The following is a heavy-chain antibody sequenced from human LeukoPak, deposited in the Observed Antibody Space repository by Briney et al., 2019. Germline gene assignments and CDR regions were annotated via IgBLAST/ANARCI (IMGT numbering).Heavy chain of an antibody. J-gene: IGHJ4*02. CDR1: GFTFSSYA. Sequence: QLGGSLRLSCAASGFTFSSYAMSWVRQAPGKGLEWVSAISGSGGSTYYADSVKGRFTISRDNSKNTLYLQMNSLRAEDTAVYYCVGGDSPLTYYYFDYWGQGTLVTVSS. V-gene: IGHV3-23*01. CDR3: VGGDSPLTYYYFDY. D-gene: IGHD2-21*02. CDR2: ISGSGGST.